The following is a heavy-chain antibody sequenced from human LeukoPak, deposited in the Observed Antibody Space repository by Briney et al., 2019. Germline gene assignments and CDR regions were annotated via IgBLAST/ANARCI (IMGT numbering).Heavy chain of an antibody. CDR1: GYTFTSYA. CDR2: INAGNGNT. D-gene: IGHD3-10*01. J-gene: IGHJ5*02. V-gene: IGHV1-3*01. Sequence: ASVNVSCKASGYTFTSYAMHWVRQAPGQRLEWMGWINAGNGNTKYSQKFQGRVTITRDTSASTAYMELSSLRSEDTAVYYCARDRVGSGSYTWFDPWGQGTLVTVSS. CDR3: ARDRVGSGSYTWFDP.